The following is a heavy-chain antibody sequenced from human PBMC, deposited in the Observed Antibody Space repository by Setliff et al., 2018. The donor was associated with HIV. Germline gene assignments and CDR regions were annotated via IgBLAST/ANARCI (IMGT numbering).Heavy chain of an antibody. CDR3: ARDRALRFSKSPSFNYFDV. CDR2: IYSTGHT. Sequence: PSETLSLTCTVSDDSISSYYWSWIRQPPGKGLEWIGSIYSTGHTYYNPSHKSRLTMSVDTAKNRFSLKLISVTAADTAVYYCARDRALRFSKSPSFNYFDVWGQGALVTVSS. J-gene: IGHJ4*02. CDR1: DDSISSYY. D-gene: IGHD3-10*01. V-gene: IGHV4-59*04.